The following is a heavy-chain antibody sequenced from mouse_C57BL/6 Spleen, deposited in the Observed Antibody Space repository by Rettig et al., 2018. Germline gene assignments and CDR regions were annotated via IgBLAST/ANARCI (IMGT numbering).Heavy chain of an antibody. V-gene: IGHV3-1*01. CDR3: ARDLAWFAY. CDR2: ISYSGST. Sequence: CTVTGYSITSGYDWHWIRHFPGNKLEWMGYISYSGSTNYNPSLKSRISITHDTSKNHFFLKLNSVTTEDTATYYCARDLAWFAYWGQGTLVTVSA. J-gene: IGHJ3*01. CDR1: GYSITSGYD.